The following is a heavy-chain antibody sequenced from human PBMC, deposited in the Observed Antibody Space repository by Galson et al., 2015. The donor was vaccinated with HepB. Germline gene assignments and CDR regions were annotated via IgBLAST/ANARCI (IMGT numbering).Heavy chain of an antibody. D-gene: IGHD3-3*01. CDR2: ISGHAEKI. V-gene: IGHV3-23*01. Sequence: SLRLSCAASGFAFGSHTMIWLRQAPGRGLECVSAISGHAEKIYYAESLKGRFTISSDNSKSTVYLQISGLRVDDPAVYHCVKDSHYDFWQGSLFELWGLGTPVTVAS. CDR1: GFAFGSHT. J-gene: IGHJ4*02. CDR3: VKDSHYDFWQGSLFEL.